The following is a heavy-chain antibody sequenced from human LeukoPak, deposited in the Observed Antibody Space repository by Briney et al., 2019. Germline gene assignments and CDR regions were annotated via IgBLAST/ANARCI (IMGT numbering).Heavy chain of an antibody. CDR1: GGSISSYY. D-gene: IGHD3-3*01. J-gene: IGHJ6*03. CDR3: ARVSPDYDFWSGYSEHYYYYMDV. V-gene: IGHV4-4*07. CDR2: IYTSGST. Sequence: SETLSLTCTVSGGSISSYYWSWFRQPAGKGLEWIGRIYTSGSTNYNPSLKSRVTMSVDTSKNQFSLKLSSVTAADTAVYYCARVSPDYDFWSGYSEHYYYYMDVWGKGTTVTVSS.